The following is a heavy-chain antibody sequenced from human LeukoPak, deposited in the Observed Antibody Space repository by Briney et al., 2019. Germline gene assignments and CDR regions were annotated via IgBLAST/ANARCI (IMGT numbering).Heavy chain of an antibody. J-gene: IGHJ6*02. CDR3: ARAQPYYDFWSGYYYYGMDV. Sequence: GASVKVSCKASGYTFTSYGISWVRQATGQGLEWMGWMNPNSGNTGYAQKFQGRVTMTRNTSISTAYMELSSLRSEDTAVYYCARAQPYYDFWSGYYYYGMDVWGQGATVTVSS. D-gene: IGHD3-3*01. V-gene: IGHV1-8*02. CDR2: MNPNSGNT. CDR1: GYTFTSYG.